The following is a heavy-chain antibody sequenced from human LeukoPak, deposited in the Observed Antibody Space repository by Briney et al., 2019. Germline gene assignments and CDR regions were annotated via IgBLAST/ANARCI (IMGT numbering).Heavy chain of an antibody. CDR3: VRSLGSSSADF. V-gene: IGHV3-7*01. CDR1: GFTFINSW. Sequence: GGSLSLSCPASGFTFINSWTSWVRPAPGKGLERVDNIKSDGSEKYDGGSVEGRFTISRDNAKSSGSLQIDSLRGEDTAVYYCVRSLGSSSADFWGQGTLVIASS. CDR2: IKSDGSEK. D-gene: IGHD6-6*01. J-gene: IGHJ4*02.